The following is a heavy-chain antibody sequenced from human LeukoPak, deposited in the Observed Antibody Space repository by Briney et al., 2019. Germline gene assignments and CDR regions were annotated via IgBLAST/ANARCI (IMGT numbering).Heavy chain of an antibody. V-gene: IGHV3-23*01. CDR2: ISGSGATT. CDR3: AKAPNSGGNCYDASDV. Sequence: PGGSLRLSRAASGFTFSSYAMSWVRQAPGKGLEWVSAISGSGATTYYTDSAKGRFAISRDNSKITLYLQMDSLRAEDTAMYYCAKAPNSGGNCYDASDVWGQGTMVTVSS. CDR1: GFTFSSYA. D-gene: IGHD2-15*01. J-gene: IGHJ3*01.